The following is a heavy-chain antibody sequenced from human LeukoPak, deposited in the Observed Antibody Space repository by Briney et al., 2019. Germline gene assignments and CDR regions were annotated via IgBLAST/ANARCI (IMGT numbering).Heavy chain of an antibody. Sequence: SEILSLTCTVSGGSISSYYWSWIRQPAGKGLEWIGRIYTSGSTNYNPSLKSRVTMSVDTSKNQFSLKLSSVTAADTAVYYCARDRIGYCSSTSCYRWFDPWGQGNLVTVSS. J-gene: IGHJ5*02. CDR2: IYTSGST. D-gene: IGHD2-2*01. CDR1: GGSISSYY. CDR3: ARDRIGYCSSTSCYRWFDP. V-gene: IGHV4-4*07.